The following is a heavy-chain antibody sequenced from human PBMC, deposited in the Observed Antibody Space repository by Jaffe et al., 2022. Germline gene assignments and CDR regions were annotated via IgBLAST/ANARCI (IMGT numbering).Heavy chain of an antibody. Sequence: EVQLVESGGGLVQPGRSLRLSCTDPGFTFGDYAVSWVRQAPGKGLEWVGIIRRKADGETTDYAASVKGRFSISRDESKSIAYLQMNSLTTEDTGVYYCTREYYDGNSYRVEFAPWGQGTLVTVSS. CDR1: GFTFGDYA. V-gene: IGHV3-49*04. J-gene: IGHJ5*02. D-gene: IGHD3-22*01. CDR2: IRRKADGETT. CDR3: TREYYDGNSYRVEFAP.